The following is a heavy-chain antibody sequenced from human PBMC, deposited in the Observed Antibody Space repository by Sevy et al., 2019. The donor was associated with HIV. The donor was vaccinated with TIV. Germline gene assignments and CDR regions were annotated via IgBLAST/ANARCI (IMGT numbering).Heavy chain of an antibody. CDR1: GGSVSSGSYY. J-gene: IGHJ4*01. V-gene: IGHV4-61*01. CDR2: IYYSGST. D-gene: IGHD3-22*01. Sequence: SETLSLTCTVSGGSVSSGSYYWSWIRQPPGKGLEWIGYIYYSGSTNDNSSLKSRVTISVDTSKNQFSLKLSSVTAADTAVYYCARGHRSAYYYDSSGYWYFDYWGHGTLVTVSS. CDR3: ARGHRSAYYYDSSGYWYFDY.